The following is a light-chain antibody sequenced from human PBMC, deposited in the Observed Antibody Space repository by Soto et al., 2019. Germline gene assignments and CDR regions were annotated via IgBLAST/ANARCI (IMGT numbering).Light chain of an antibody. Sequence: QSALTQPASVSGSPGQSITISCTGTSSDVGSYNLVSWYQQHPGKAPKLMIYEDSQRPSGVSNRFSGSKSGNTASLTISGLQADDEGDYYCCSSAGSSTLVFGGGTKLTVL. CDR3: CSSAGSSTLV. CDR1: SSDVGSYNL. CDR2: EDS. V-gene: IGLV2-23*01. J-gene: IGLJ2*01.